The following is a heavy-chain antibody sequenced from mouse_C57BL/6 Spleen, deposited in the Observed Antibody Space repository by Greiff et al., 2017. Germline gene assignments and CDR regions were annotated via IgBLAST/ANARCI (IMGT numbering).Heavy chain of an antibody. J-gene: IGHJ3*01. CDR3: ARDGGSTMVTSGFAY. Sequence: QVQLKESGPGLVAPSQSLSITCTVSGFSLTSYGVHWVRQPPGKGLEWLVVIWSDGSTTYNSALNSRLSISKDNSKSQVFLKMNSLQTDDTAMYYCARDGGSTMVTSGFAYWGQGTLVTVSA. CDR2: IWSDGST. D-gene: IGHD2-2*01. V-gene: IGHV2-6*03. CDR1: GFSLTSYG.